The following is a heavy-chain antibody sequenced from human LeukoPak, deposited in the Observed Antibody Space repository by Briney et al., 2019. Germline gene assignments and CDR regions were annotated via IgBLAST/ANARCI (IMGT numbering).Heavy chain of an antibody. CDR3: VKGTGTKYYYYGMDV. CDR1: GFTFSNYA. D-gene: IGHD3/OR15-3a*01. Sequence: GGSLRLSCSASGFTFSNYAMHWVRQAPGKGLEYVSAISSNGGSTYYADSVKGRFTISRDNSKNTLHLQMSSLRAEDTAVYYCVKGTGTKYYYYGMDVWGQGTTVTVSS. J-gene: IGHJ6*02. V-gene: IGHV3-64D*06. CDR2: ISSNGGST.